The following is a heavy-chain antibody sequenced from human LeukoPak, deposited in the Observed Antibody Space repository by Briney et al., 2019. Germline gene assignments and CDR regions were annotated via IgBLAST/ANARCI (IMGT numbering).Heavy chain of an antibody. J-gene: IGHJ2*01. CDR2: MNPKTGNT. CDR3: AXGPRVFGVVLSSXWFFDV. V-gene: IGHV1-8*03. D-gene: IGHD3-3*01. Sequence: GASVKVSCKASGYTFTSYGISWVRQAAGQGLEWMGWMNPKTGNTGYAQKFQGRLSFTRNTSINTAYMELSSLRSEDTAVYYCAXGPRVFGVVLSSXWFFDVWGRGTLVTVSS. CDR1: GYTFTSYG.